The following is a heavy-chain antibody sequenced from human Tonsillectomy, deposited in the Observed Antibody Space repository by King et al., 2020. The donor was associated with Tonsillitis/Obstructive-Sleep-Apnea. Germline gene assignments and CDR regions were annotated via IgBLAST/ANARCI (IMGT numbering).Heavy chain of an antibody. J-gene: IGHJ4*02. CDR2: INPSGGST. Sequence: QLVQSGAEVKKPGASVKVSCKASGYTFTSYFMHWVRQSPGQGLDWMGIINPSGGSTSYAQKFQGRGTMTRDTSTSTVYMELSSLRSEDTAVYYCARDWQWLVNQLDYWGQGTLVTVSS. CDR1: GYTFTSYF. D-gene: IGHD6-19*01. V-gene: IGHV1-46*01. CDR3: ARDWQWLVNQLDY.